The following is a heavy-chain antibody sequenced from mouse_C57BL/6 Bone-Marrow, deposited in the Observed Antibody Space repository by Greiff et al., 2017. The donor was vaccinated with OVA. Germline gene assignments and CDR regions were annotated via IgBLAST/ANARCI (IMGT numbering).Heavy chain of an antibody. J-gene: IGHJ4*01. V-gene: IGHV1-81*01. CDR3: ARKGLAMDY. D-gene: IGHD3-3*01. CDR2: IYPRSGNT. Sequence: QVQLQQSGAELARPGASVKLSCKASGYTFTSYGISWVKQRTGQGLEWIGVIYPRSGNTYYNEKFKGKATLTADKSSSTAYMELRSLTSEDSAVYFCARKGLAMDYWGQGTSVTVSS. CDR1: GYTFTSYG.